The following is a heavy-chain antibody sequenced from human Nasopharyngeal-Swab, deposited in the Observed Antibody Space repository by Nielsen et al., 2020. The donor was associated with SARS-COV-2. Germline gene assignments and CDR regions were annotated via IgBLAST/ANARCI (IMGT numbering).Heavy chain of an antibody. V-gene: IGHV3-15*01. CDR2: IKSKTDGGTT. J-gene: IGHJ4*02. CDR3: TTDPLGYCTNGVCYTTDY. CDR1: GFTFSNAW. D-gene: IGHD2-8*01. Sequence: GESLKISCAASGFTFSNAWMSWVRQAPGKGLEWVCRIKSKTDGGTTDYAAPVKGRFTISRDDSKNTLYLQMNSLKTEDTAVYYCTTDPLGYCTNGVCYTTDYWGQGTLVTVSS.